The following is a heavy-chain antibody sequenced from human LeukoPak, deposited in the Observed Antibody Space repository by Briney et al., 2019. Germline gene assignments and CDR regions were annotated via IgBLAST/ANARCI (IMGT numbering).Heavy chain of an antibody. D-gene: IGHD3-22*01. V-gene: IGHV4-59*01. CDR2: IYYSGST. CDR3: ARISRYYASGDYRYHFDY. Sequence: PSETLSLTCTVSGVSIITYYWSWIRQPPGKGLEWVGYIYYSGSTNYNPSLKSRVTISVDTSKNQFSLKLSSVTAADTAVYYCARISRYYASGDYRYHFDYWGQGTLVTVSS. J-gene: IGHJ4*02. CDR1: GVSIITYY.